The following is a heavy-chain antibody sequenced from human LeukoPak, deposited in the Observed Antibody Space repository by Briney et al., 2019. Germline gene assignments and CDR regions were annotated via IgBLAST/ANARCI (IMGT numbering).Heavy chain of an antibody. CDR1: GFSFNKYG. J-gene: IGHJ4*01. CDR3: ASLGGGFFGEFFQRPSDY. V-gene: IGHV3-30*03. Sequence: GGSLRLSCAASGFSFNKYGMHWVRQIAGKGLEWVALISFDGRSIYYRDSVKGRFTISRDSSRNTLYLQMDSLRAVDTAVYYCASLGGGFFGEFFQRPSDYWGQGTLVTVSS. D-gene: IGHD3-10*01. CDR2: ISFDGRSI.